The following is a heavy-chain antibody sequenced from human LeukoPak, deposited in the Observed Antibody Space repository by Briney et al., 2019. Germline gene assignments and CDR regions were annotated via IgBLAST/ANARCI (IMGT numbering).Heavy chain of an antibody. CDR2: ISGSGGST. V-gene: IGHV3-23*01. CDR1: GFTFSSYA. D-gene: IGHD2-2*01. CDR3: AKDEGYCSSTSCLDFDY. J-gene: IGHJ4*02. Sequence: PGGSLRLSCAASGFTFSSYAMSWVRQAPGKGLEWVSAISGSGGSTYYADSVKGRFTISRDNSKNALYLQMNSLRAEDTAVYYCAKDEGYCSSTSCLDFDYWGQGTLVTVFS.